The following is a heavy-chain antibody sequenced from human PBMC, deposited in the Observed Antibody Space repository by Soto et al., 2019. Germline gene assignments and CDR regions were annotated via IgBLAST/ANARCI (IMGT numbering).Heavy chain of an antibody. CDR1: GYTFTGYY. V-gene: IGHV1-2*04. CDR2: INPNSGGT. CDR3: ARDSNYGVTPYYYYYMDV. J-gene: IGHJ6*03. D-gene: IGHD3-10*01. Sequence: ASVKVSFKASGYTFTGYYMHWVRQAPGQGLEWMGWINPNSGGTNDAQKFQGWVTMTRDTSISTAYMELSRLRSDDTAVYYCARDSNYGVTPYYYYYMDVWGKGTTVTVSS.